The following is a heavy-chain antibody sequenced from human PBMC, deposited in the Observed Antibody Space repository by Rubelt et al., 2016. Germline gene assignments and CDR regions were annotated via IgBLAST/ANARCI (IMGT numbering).Heavy chain of an antibody. D-gene: IGHD3-10*01. J-gene: IGHJ4*02. CDR1: GDSITSRSYY. Sequence: QPQLQESGPGLVKPSETLSLTCTVFGDSITSRSYYWGWIRRPPGKGLEWIGSIYYSGSTYYNPSLKSRVTISVDTSKNQLSLKLTSVTAADTAVYYCGRGIGSGSYYKYWGQGSLVTVSS. CDR3: GRGIGSGSYYKY. V-gene: IGHV4-39*07. CDR2: IYYSGST.